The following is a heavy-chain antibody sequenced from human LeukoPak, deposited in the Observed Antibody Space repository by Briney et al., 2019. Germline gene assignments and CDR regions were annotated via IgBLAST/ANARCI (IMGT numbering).Heavy chain of an antibody. CDR2: IYYSGST. Sequence: PSETLSLTCTVSGGSISSGDYYWSWIRQPPGKGLEWIGYIYYSGSTYYNPSLKSRVTISVDTSKNQFSLKLSSATAADTAVYYCARDESGGSYDAFDIWGQGTMVTVSS. V-gene: IGHV4-30-4*01. CDR3: ARDESGGSYDAFDI. D-gene: IGHD1-26*01. CDR1: GGSISSGDYY. J-gene: IGHJ3*02.